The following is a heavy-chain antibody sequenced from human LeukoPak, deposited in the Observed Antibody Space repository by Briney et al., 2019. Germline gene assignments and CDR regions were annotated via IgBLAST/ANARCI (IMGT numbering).Heavy chain of an antibody. J-gene: IGHJ4*02. Sequence: GASVKVSCKASGCTFTTYDINWVRQATGQGLEWMGWMNPNSGNTGYAQKFQGRVTMTRNTSISTAFMELSGLRSEDTAVYFCARRNTAMVAGLDYWGQGSLVTVSS. CDR2: MNPNSGNT. CDR1: GCTFTTYD. V-gene: IGHV1-8*01. CDR3: ARRNTAMVAGLDY. D-gene: IGHD5-18*01.